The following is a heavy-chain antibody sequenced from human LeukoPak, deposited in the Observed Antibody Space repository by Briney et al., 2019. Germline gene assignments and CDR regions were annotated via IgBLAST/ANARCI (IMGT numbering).Heavy chain of an antibody. V-gene: IGHV1-2*06. J-gene: IGHJ4*02. CDR2: INPNSGGT. CDR3: ARAMGLGNSHFDY. CDR1: GYTFTGYY. D-gene: IGHD4-23*01. Sequence: ASVKVSCKASGYTFTGYYMHWVRQAPGQGLEWMRRINPNSGGTNYAQKFQGRVTMTRDTSISTAYMELSRLRSDDTPVYYCARAMGLGNSHFDYWGKGTLVTVSS.